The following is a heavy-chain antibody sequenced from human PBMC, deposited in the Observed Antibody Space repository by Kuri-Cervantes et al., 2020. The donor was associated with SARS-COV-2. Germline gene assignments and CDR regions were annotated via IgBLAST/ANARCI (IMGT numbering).Heavy chain of an antibody. CDR3: ARSFMVASYFDY. V-gene: IGHV4-59*01. CDR1: GSSISSYY. Sequence: SETLSLTCTVSGSSISSYYWSWIRQPPGKGLEWIGYIYYSGSTNYNPSPKSRVTISVDTSKNQFSLKLSSVTAADTAVYYCARSFMVASYFDYWGQGILVTVSS. CDR2: IYYSGST. D-gene: IGHD5-12*01. J-gene: IGHJ4*02.